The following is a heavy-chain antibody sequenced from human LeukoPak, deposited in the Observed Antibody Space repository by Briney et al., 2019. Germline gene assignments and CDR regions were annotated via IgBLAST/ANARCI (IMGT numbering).Heavy chain of an antibody. CDR1: GFTFSSYS. D-gene: IGHD2-2*01. V-gene: IGHV3-21*01. CDR2: ISTGSGCV. Sequence: GGSLRLSCAASGFTFSSYSMNWVRQAPGKGLEWVSSISTGSGCVRYADSVKGRFTISRDNAKNSLYLQVNSLRAEDTAVYYCAREGYCGGSSCHFDYWGQGTLLTVSS. CDR3: AREGYCGGSSCHFDY. J-gene: IGHJ4*02.